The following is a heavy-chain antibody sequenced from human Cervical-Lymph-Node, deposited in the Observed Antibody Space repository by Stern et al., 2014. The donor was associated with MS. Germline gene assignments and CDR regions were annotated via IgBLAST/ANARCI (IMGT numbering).Heavy chain of an antibody. CDR2: ITNVGST. Sequence: EVQLVESGGGVIQPGGSLRLSCTASGFTVSRDYMTWVRQAPGKGLEWVALITNVGSTFDTDSVKGRVTISRDDSKNTVYLHMTSLRAEDTAMYYCARDTSSPERSDWWGQGTLVTVSS. V-gene: IGHV3-53*01. D-gene: IGHD1-1*01. CDR1: GFTVSRDY. CDR3: ARDTSSPERSDW. J-gene: IGHJ4*02.